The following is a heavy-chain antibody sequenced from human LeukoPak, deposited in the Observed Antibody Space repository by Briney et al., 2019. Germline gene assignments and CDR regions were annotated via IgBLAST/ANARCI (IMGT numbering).Heavy chain of an antibody. J-gene: IGHJ4*02. V-gene: IGHV4-34*01. CDR2: INHSGST. Sequence: SETLPLTCAVYGGSFSGYYWSWIRQPPGKGLEWIGEINHSGSTNYNPSLKSRVTISVDTSKNQFSLKLSSVTAADTAVYYCARGYGDYYFDYWGQGTLVTVSS. CDR1: GGSFSGYY. CDR3: ARGYGDYYFDY. D-gene: IGHD4-17*01.